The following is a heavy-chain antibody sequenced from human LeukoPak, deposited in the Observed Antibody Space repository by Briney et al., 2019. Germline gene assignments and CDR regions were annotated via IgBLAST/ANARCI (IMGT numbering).Heavy chain of an antibody. CDR1: GGSISSYY. D-gene: IGHD2-2*01. Sequence: SETLSLTCTVSGGSISSYYWSWIRQPPGKGLEWIGYIYYSGSTNYNPSLKSRVTISVDTSKNQFSLKLSSVTAADTAFYYCAREVSAAHFDYWGQGTLVTVSS. J-gene: IGHJ4*02. V-gene: IGHV4-59*01. CDR3: AREVSAAHFDY. CDR2: IYYSGST.